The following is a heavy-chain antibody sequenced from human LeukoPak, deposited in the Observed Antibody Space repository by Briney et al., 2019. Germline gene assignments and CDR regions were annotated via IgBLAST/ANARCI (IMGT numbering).Heavy chain of an antibody. V-gene: IGHV3-30*04. CDR3: AKDHAVCSSTSCSNWFDP. J-gene: IGHJ5*02. CDR2: ISYDGSNK. CDR1: GFTFSSYA. Sequence: GGSLRLSCAASGFTFSSYAMHWVRQAPGKGLEWVAVISYDGSNKYYADSVKGRFTISRDNSKNTLYLQMNSLRAEDTAVYYCAKDHAVCSSTSCSNWFDPWGQGTLVTVSS. D-gene: IGHD2-2*01.